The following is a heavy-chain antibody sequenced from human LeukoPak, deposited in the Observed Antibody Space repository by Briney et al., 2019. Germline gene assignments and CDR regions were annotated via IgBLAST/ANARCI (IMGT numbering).Heavy chain of an antibody. CDR2: IDSDTYGNTI. CDR3: ARGSAGKNYYYYGMDV. CDR1: GFTLSSYS. Sequence: GGSLRLSCAASGFTLSSYSMSWVRQAPGKGLEWISYIDSDTYGNTIYYPHTVKGRFTISRDNAKNSLYLQMDSLRDEDTAVYYCARGSAGKNYYYYGMDVWGQGITVTVSS. D-gene: IGHD6-19*01. V-gene: IGHV3-48*02. J-gene: IGHJ6*02.